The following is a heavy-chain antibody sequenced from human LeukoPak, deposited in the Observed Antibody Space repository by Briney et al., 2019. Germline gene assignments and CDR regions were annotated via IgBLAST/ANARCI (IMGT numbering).Heavy chain of an antibody. CDR1: GFTFSSYW. Sequence: PGGSLRLSCAASGFTFSSYWMSWVRQAPGKGLEWVANIKQDGSEKYFVDSVKGRFTISRDNAKNSLYLLMNSLRAEDTAVYYCARETFVLRYFLYYYMDVWGKGTTVTVSS. CDR3: ARETFVLRYFLYYYMDV. D-gene: IGHD3-9*01. J-gene: IGHJ6*03. V-gene: IGHV3-7*01. CDR2: IKQDGSEK.